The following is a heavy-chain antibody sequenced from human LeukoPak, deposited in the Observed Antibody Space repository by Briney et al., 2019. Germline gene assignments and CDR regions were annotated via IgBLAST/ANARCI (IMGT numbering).Heavy chain of an antibody. CDR1: GGSFSGYY. V-gene: IGHV4-34*01. CDR3: ARHDDYVWGSVPGPFDY. D-gene: IGHD3-16*01. CDR2: INHSGST. J-gene: IGHJ4*02. Sequence: SETLSLTCAVYGGSFSGYYWSWIRQPPGKGLEWIGEINHSGSTNYNPSLKSRVPISVDTSKNQFSLKLSSVTAADTAVYYCARHDDYVWGSVPGPFDYWGQGTLVTVSS.